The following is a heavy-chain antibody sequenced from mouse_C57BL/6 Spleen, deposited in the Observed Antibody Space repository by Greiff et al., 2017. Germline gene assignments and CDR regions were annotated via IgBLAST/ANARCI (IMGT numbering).Heavy chain of an antibody. D-gene: IGHD1-1*01. CDR2: IDPEDGET. Sequence: VQLQQSGAELVKPGASVKLSCTASGFNFKDYYMPWVKQRTEQGLEWIGRIDPEDGETKYAPKFQGKATITADTSSNTAYLQLSSLTSEDTAVYYCASHVLLRDYFDYWGQGTTLTVSS. CDR1: GFNFKDYY. J-gene: IGHJ2*01. CDR3: ASHVLLRDYFDY. V-gene: IGHV14-2*01.